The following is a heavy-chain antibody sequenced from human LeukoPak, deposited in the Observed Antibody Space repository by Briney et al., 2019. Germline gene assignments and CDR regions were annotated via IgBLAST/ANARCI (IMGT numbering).Heavy chain of an antibody. CDR3: AREPADTAAFDI. D-gene: IGHD5-18*01. J-gene: IGHJ3*02. CDR1: GFTFSSYS. V-gene: IGHV3-21*01. Sequence: GGSLRLPCAASGFTFSSYSMNWVRQAPGKGLEWVSSISSSSYIYYADSMKGRFTISRDNTKNSLFLQMHSLRAEDTAVYYCAREPADTAAFDIWGQGTMVTVSS. CDR2: ISSSSYI.